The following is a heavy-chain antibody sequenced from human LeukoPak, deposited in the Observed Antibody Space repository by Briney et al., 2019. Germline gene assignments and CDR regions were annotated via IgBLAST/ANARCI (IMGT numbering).Heavy chain of an antibody. Sequence: PGGFLRLSCAASGFTFSSYAMNWVRQAPGKGLEWVSYISSSGSTIYYADSVKGRFTISRDNAKNSLYLQMNSLRAEDTAVYNCARVGVGNSFDFDYWGQGTLVTVSS. CDR2: ISSSGSTI. J-gene: IGHJ4*02. V-gene: IGHV3-48*04. CDR1: GFTFSSYA. D-gene: IGHD6-6*01. CDR3: ARVGVGNSFDFDY.